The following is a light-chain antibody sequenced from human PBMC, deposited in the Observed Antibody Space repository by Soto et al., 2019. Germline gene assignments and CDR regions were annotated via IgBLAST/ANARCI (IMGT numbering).Light chain of an antibody. J-gene: IGKJ1*01. V-gene: IGKV1-8*01. CDR3: HQYYSYPRT. CDR2: AAS. CDR1: QGISSY. Sequence: AIRMTQSPSSLSASTGDRVAITCRANQGISSYLAWYQQKPGKAPKLLIYAASTLQSGVPSRFSGSGSGTDFTLTISCLQSEDFASYYCHQYYSYPRTFGQGTKVEIK.